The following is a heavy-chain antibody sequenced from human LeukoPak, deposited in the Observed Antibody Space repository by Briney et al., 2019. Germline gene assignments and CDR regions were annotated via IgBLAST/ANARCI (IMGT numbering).Heavy chain of an antibody. J-gene: IGHJ6*03. V-gene: IGHV4-59*01. CDR1: GGSISSYY. Sequence: SETLSLTCTVSGGSISSYYWSWIRQPPGKGLEWIGYIYYSGSANYSPSLKSRVTISVDTSKNQFSLNLTSVTAADTAVYYCARDLRGTSAMDVWGKGTTVTVSS. CDR3: ARDLRGTSAMDV. D-gene: IGHD2-2*01. CDR2: IYYSGSA.